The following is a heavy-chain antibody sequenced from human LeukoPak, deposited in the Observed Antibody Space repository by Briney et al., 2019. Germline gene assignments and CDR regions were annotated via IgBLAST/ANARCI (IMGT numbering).Heavy chain of an antibody. Sequence: PSETLSLTCTVSGGSISSSSYYWGWIRQPPGKGLEWIGTIYYSGSTYYNPSLKSRVTISVDTSKNQFSLKLSSVTAADTAVYYCAREQQLTSYVDYWGQGTLVTVSS. CDR3: AREQQLTSYVDY. CDR2: IYYSGST. V-gene: IGHV4-39*01. CDR1: GGSISSSSYY. J-gene: IGHJ4*02. D-gene: IGHD6-13*01.